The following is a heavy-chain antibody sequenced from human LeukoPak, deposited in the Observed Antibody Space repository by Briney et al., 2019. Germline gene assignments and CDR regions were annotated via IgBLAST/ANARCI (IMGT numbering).Heavy chain of an antibody. Sequence: SETLSLTCSISGVSITNYYWSWIRQPPGKGLEWIGYIYGSGSTNYNPSLQSRVTISVDTSKKQFFLKLSSVTAADTAVYYCARGAEDQYFDWSPFDYWGQGTLVTVSS. CDR2: IYGSGST. CDR1: GVSITNYY. CDR3: ARGAEDQYFDWSPFDY. J-gene: IGHJ4*02. V-gene: IGHV4-59*01. D-gene: IGHD3-9*01.